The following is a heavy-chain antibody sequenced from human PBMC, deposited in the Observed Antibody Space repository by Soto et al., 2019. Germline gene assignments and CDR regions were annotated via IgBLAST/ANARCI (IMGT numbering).Heavy chain of an antibody. D-gene: IGHD6-19*01. CDR3: AKGGWLDDD. CDR1: WFTFNTHV. V-gene: IGHV3-23*01. CDR2: ISASGDTT. J-gene: IGHJ4*02. Sequence: GGSLILSCAAPWFTFNTHVISLFCQAPGKGLEGVSAISASGDTTYYADSVRGRFSTSRDNSKSTLFLQMNSLRAEDTAVYYCAKGGWLDDDGAQGTQVTVSS.